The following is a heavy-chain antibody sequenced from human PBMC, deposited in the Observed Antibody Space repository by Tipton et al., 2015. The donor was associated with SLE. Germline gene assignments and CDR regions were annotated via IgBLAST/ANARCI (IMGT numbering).Heavy chain of an antibody. V-gene: IGHV3-30*04. D-gene: IGHD2-2*01. CDR2: ISFHESDK. J-gene: IGHJ6*02. Sequence: SLRLSCAACGFTFISYAMHWVRQAPGKGLEWVAVISFHESDKYYAASVKGRFTISRDNSRNTLYLQMNNLRAEDTAVYYCARILVPTAPWGMDVWGQGTTVTVSS. CDR3: ARILVPTAPWGMDV. CDR1: GFTFISYA.